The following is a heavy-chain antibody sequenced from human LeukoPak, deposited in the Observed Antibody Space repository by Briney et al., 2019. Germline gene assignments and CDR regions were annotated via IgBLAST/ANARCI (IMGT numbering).Heavy chain of an antibody. J-gene: IGHJ6*03. CDR1: GGSISSSSYY. CDR2: IYYSGST. V-gene: IGHV4-39*01. Sequence: PSETLSLTCTVSGGSISSSSYYWGWIRQPPGKGLEWIGSIYYSGSTYYNPSLKSRVTISVDTSKNQFSLKLSSVTAADTAVYYCARPHYAYYYYMDVWGKGTSVTISS. CDR3: ARPHYAYYYYMDV.